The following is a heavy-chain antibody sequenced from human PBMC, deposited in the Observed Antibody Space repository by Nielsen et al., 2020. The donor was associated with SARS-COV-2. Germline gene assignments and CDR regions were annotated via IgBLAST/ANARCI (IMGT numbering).Heavy chain of an antibody. Sequence: GGSLRLSCAASGFTFDDYAMHWVRQAPGKVLEWVSGISWISGSIGYADSVKGRFTISRDNAKNSLYLQMNSLRAEDTAVYYCARELSKGYSYGHSDYYGMDVWGQGTTVTVSS. J-gene: IGHJ6*02. CDR3: ARELSKGYSYGHSDYYGMDV. CDR1: GFTFDDYA. V-gene: IGHV3-9*01. D-gene: IGHD5-18*01. CDR2: ISWISGSI.